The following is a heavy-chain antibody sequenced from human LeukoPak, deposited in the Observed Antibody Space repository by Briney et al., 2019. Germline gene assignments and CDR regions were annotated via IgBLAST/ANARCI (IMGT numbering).Heavy chain of an antibody. CDR2: INPSGDNT. D-gene: IGHD3-3*01. CDR3: ARGPHRRTYDRDNWFDP. Sequence: ASVTVSCKVSGYTLTELSMYWVRQAPGQGLEWMGIINPSGDNTNYAQKFQGRVTMTRDMSKTTVYMELSSLRSEDTAVYYCARGPHRRTYDRDNWFDPWGQGTLVTVSS. J-gene: IGHJ5*02. V-gene: IGHV1-46*01. CDR1: GYTLTELS.